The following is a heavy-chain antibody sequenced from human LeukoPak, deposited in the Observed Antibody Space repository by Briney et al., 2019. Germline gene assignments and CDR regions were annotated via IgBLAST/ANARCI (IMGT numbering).Heavy chain of an antibody. CDR2: INHSGST. V-gene: IGHV4-34*01. CDR1: GVSFSGYY. CDR3: ARLTGENYYGMDV. D-gene: IGHD7-27*01. J-gene: IGHJ6*02. Sequence: PSETLSLTCAVYGVSFSGYYWSWIRQPPGKGLEWIGEINHSGSTNYNPSLKSRVTISVDTSKNQFSLKLSSVTAADTAVYYCARLTGENYYGMDVWGQGTTVTVSS.